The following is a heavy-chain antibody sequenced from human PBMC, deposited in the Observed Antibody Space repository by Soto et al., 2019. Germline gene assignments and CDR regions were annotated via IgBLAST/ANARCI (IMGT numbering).Heavy chain of an antibody. CDR1: GLTFRRYW. CDR3: VSLVERSDIAFDI. CDR2: INGDGSST. V-gene: IGHV3-74*01. D-gene: IGHD6-6*01. J-gene: IGHJ3*02. Sequence: PGGSLRLSCAASGLTFRRYWMHWVRQASGKGLVWVSRINGDGSSTSYADSVKGRFTVSRDNAKNTLYLQMNSLRVEDTAVYYCVSLVERSDIAFDIWGQGTMVTVSS.